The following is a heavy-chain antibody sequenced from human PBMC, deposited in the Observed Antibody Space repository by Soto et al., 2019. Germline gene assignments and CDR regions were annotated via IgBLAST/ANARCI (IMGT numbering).Heavy chain of an antibody. CDR1: GFTFSSYW. CDR3: ARGITGWYVGRHRLQYYFDY. CDR2: IKQDGSEK. V-gene: IGHV3-7*01. J-gene: IGHJ4*02. D-gene: IGHD1-20*01. Sequence: EVQLVESGGGLVQPGGSLRLSCAASGFTFSSYWMSWVRQAPGKGLEWVANIKQDGSEKYYVDAVKGRFTISRDNAKNSLYLQMNSLRAEDTAVYYCARGITGWYVGRHRLQYYFDYWGQGTLVTVSS.